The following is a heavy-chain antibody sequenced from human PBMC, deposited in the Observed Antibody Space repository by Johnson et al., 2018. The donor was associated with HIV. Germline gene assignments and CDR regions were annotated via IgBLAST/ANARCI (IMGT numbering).Heavy chain of an antibody. J-gene: IGHJ3*02. D-gene: IGHD6-13*01. Sequence: QVQLVESGGGVVQPGRSLRIHCEVSEFTFMNYAMHWVRLAPGKGLQWVAVISYNGGKKYYGDSVKGRFTIPRDNFKKTLFLQMDSLITEDTAVYYCARGRKDMEAADGLDNDGFDMWGQGTLVTVSS. V-gene: IGHV3-30*04. CDR1: EFTFMNYA. CDR2: ISYNGGKK. CDR3: ARGRKDMEAADGLDNDGFDM.